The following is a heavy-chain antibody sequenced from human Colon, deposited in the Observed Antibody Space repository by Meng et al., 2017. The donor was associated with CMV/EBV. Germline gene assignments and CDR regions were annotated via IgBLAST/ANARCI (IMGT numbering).Heavy chain of an antibody. CDR1: GGPISTYY. D-gene: IGHD5-12*01. CDR2: ISTNRNT. CDR3: VRGGYSGTQTGGVQEY. Sequence: GPLHGAGPGMGKPAETLSLTCTVSGGPISTYYWSWIRQPAGEGLEWLGRISTNRNTDYNPSLNSRATIWLDTSNNQFSLKLTSVTAADTAVYYCVRGGYSGTQTGGVQEYWGQGTLVTVS. J-gene: IGHJ4*02. V-gene: IGHV4-4*07.